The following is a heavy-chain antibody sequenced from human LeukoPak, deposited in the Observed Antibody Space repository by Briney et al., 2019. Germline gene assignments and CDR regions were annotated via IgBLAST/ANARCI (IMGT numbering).Heavy chain of an antibody. J-gene: IGHJ4*02. D-gene: IGHD5-18*01. V-gene: IGHV1-69*01. CDR1: GGTFSSYA. CDR2: IIPIFGTA. Sequence: SSVKVSXKASGGTFSSYAISWMRQAPGQGLEWMGGIIPIFGTANYAQKFQGRVTITADESTSTAYMELSSLRSEDTAVYYCARSIPAGGYSYGPFDYWGQGTLVTVSS. CDR3: ARSIPAGGYSYGPFDY.